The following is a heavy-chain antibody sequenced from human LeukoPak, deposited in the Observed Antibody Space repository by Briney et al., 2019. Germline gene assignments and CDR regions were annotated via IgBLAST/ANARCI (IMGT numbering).Heavy chain of an antibody. J-gene: IGHJ6*02. CDR3: ARDRGVTLLLYYYYGMDV. D-gene: IGHD2-8*02. V-gene: IGHV1-18*01. Sequence: ASVKVSCKASGYTFTSYGISWVRQAPGQGLEWMGWISAYNGNTNYAQKLQGRVTMTTDTSTSTAYMELRSLRSDDTAVYYCARDRGVTLLLYYYYGMDVWGQGTTVTVSS. CDR1: GYTFTSYG. CDR2: ISAYNGNT.